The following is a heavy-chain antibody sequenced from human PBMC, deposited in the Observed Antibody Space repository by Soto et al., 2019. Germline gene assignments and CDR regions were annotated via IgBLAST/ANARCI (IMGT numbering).Heavy chain of an antibody. V-gene: IGHV3-23*01. CDR1: GFTFSSYA. J-gene: IGHJ4*02. Sequence: PGGSLRLSCAASGFTFSSYAMSWVRQAPGKGLEWVSAISGSGGSTYYADSVKGRFTISRDNSKNTLCLQMNSLRAEDTAVYYCAKDQALIGYSSSWQRYFDYWGQGTLVTVSS. CDR2: ISGSGGST. D-gene: IGHD6-13*01. CDR3: AKDQALIGYSSSWQRYFDY.